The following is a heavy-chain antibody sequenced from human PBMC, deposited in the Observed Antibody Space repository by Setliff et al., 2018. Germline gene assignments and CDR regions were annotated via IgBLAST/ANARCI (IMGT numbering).Heavy chain of an antibody. CDR2: INHSGST. J-gene: IGHJ4*02. CDR3: ARSPITIFGVVLHPLDY. CDR1: GGSFSGYY. V-gene: IGHV4-34*01. Sequence: PSETLSLTCAVYGGSFSGYYWSWIRQPPGKGLEWIGEINHSGSTNYNPSLKSRVTISVDTSKNQSSLKLSSVTAADTAVYYCARSPITIFGVVLHPLDYWGQGTLVTVSS. D-gene: IGHD3-3*01.